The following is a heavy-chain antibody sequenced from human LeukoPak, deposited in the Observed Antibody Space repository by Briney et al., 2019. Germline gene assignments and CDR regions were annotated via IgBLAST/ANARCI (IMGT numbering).Heavy chain of an antibody. CDR2: ISGSGDHT. J-gene: IGHJ4*02. D-gene: IGHD2-2*01. Sequence: GGSLRLSCSASGFTFSKYAMSWVRQLPNKGLEWVSGISGSGDHTFYADSVKGRFSVSRDNSKNILYLQMSSLRGDDTAIYYCAKDAVPNVPAANFDYWGQGTSVTVSS. V-gene: IGHV3-23*01. CDR1: GFTFSKYA. CDR3: AKDAVPNVPAANFDY.